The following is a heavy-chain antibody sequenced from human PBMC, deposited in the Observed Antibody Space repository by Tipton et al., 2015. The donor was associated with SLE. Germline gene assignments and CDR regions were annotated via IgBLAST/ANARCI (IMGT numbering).Heavy chain of an antibody. CDR2: ISSSGSTI. D-gene: IGHD2-2*01. Sequence: SLRLSCAASGFTFSDYYMSWIRQAPGKGLEWVSYISSSGSTIYYADSVKGRFTISRDNAKNSLYLQMNSLRAEDTAVYYCARSIVVVPAAQGYWGQGTLVTVSS. CDR1: GFTFSDYY. CDR3: ARSIVVVPAAQGY. V-gene: IGHV3-11*01. J-gene: IGHJ4*02.